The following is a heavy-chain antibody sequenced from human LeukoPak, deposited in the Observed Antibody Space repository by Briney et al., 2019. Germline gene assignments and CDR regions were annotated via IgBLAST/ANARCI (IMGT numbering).Heavy chain of an antibody. V-gene: IGHV3-74*03. J-gene: IGHJ4*02. CDR1: GFTFSSYW. D-gene: IGHD3-10*01. Sequence: GGSLRLSCAASGFTFSSYWMHWVRHAPGKGVVWVSRINSDGSSTMYADCVKGRFTISRDNAKNTLYLQMNSLRAEDTAVYYCAGGTFVGFDYWGQGTLVTVSS. CDR3: AGGTFVGFDY. CDR2: INSDGSST.